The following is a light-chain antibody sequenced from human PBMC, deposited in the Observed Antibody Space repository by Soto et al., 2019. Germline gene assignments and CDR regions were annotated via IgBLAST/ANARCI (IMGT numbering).Light chain of an antibody. CDR1: QSVNSN. CDR3: QQYNNWPPKT. J-gene: IGKJ1*01. Sequence: EIVMTQSPATLSVSAGERATLSCTATQSVNSNLAWYQQKPGQAPRLLIYGASTRATGIPARFSGSGSGTEFTITISSLQSEDFAVYCCQQYNNWPPKTFGQGTKVEIK. V-gene: IGKV3-15*01. CDR2: GAS.